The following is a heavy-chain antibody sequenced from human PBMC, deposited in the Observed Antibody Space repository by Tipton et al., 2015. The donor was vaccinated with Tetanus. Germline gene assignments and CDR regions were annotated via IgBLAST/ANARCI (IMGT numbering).Heavy chain of an antibody. CDR1: GGSISSSSYY. J-gene: IGHJ5*02. CDR3: AREDIVVVVAATGGWFDP. CDR2: IYYSGST. Sequence: TLSLTCTVSGGSISSSSYYWGWIRQPPGKGLEWIGSIYYSGSTYYNPTLKSRVTISVDTSKYQFSLKLSSVTAADTAVYYCAREDIVVVVAATGGWFDPWGQGTLVTVSS. V-gene: IGHV4-39*02. D-gene: IGHD2-15*01.